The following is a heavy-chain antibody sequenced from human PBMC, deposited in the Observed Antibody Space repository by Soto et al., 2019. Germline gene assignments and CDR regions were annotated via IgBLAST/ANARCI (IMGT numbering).Heavy chain of an antibody. J-gene: IGHJ5*02. CDR1: GGSISSYY. Sequence: PSETLSLTCTVSGGSISSYYWSWIRQPAGKGLEWIGRIYTSGSTNYNPSLKSRVTMSVDTSKNQFSLKLSSVTAADTAVYYCARDKYDFWSGYSWFDPWGQGTLVTVSS. CDR2: IYTSGST. V-gene: IGHV4-4*07. CDR3: ARDKYDFWSGYSWFDP. D-gene: IGHD3-3*01.